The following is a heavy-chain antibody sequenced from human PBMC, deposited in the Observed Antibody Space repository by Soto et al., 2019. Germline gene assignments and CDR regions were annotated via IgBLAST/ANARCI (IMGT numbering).Heavy chain of an antibody. CDR2: IKSKTDGGTT. CDR1: GFTFSNAW. D-gene: IGHD3-10*01. V-gene: IGHV3-15*01. Sequence: GGSLRLSCAASGFTFSNAWMSWVRQAPGKGLEWVGRIKSKTDGGTTDYAAPVKGRFTISRDDSKNTLYLQMNSLKTEDTAVYYCTTDLPSHYYGSGRYYFDYWGQGTLVTVSS. J-gene: IGHJ4*02. CDR3: TTDLPSHYYGSGRYYFDY.